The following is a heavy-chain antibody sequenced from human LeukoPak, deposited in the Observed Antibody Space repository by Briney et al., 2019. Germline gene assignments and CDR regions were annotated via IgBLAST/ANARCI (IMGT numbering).Heavy chain of an antibody. D-gene: IGHD1-26*01. CDR1: GGSITTTDFD. CDR3: ARFKGGAGFDY. J-gene: IGHJ4*02. V-gene: IGHV4-39*01. Sequence: SETLSLTCAVSGGSITTTDFDWAWIRQPPGQGFEWIATISSSGKAYYYPSLMSRVTISVDTSKNQFSLDVTSVTAADTGLFYCARFKGGAGFDYWGRGILVIVS. CDR2: ISSSGKA.